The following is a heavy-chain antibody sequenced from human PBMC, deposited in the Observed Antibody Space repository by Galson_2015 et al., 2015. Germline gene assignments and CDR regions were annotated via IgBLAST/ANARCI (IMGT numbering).Heavy chain of an antibody. Sequence: SLRLSCAASGFTFDDYAMHWVRQAPGKGLEWVSGISWNSGSIGYADSVKGRFTISRDNAKNSLYLQMNSLRAEDTALYYCAKSGGEVDAFDIWGQGTMVTVSS. CDR3: AKSGGEVDAFDI. CDR2: ISWNSGSI. CDR1: GFTFDDYA. D-gene: IGHD3-10*01. J-gene: IGHJ3*02. V-gene: IGHV3-9*01.